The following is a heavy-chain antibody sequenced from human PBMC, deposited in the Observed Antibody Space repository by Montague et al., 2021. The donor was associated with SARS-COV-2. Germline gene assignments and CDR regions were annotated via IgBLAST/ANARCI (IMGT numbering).Heavy chain of an antibody. V-gene: IGHV3-21*01. CDR1: GFTFSSYS. CDR2: ISSSSSYI. J-gene: IGHJ4*02. Sequence: SLRLSCAASGFTFSSYSMNWVRQAPGKGLEWVSSISSSSSYIYYADSVKGRFTISRDNAKNSLYLQMNSLRVEDTAVYYCARARYSGMDYFDYWGQGTLVTVSS. CDR3: ARARYSGMDYFDY. D-gene: IGHD6-13*01.